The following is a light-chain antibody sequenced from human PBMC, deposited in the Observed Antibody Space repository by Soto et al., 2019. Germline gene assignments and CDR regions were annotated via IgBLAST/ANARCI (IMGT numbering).Light chain of an antibody. V-gene: IGKV3-15*01. CDR1: QSVSSY. CDR3: QQSNSSPLT. J-gene: IGKJ2*01. CDR2: GTS. Sequence: EIVMTQSPATLSVSPGERATLSCRASQSVSSYLAWYQQKPGQAPRLLMYGTSTRATGIPARFSGSGSGTEFTLTISSLQSEDFAVYYCQQSNSSPLTFGQGTRLEIK.